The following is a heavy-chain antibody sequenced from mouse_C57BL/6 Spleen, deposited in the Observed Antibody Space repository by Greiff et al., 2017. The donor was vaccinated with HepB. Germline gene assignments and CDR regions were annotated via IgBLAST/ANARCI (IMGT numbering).Heavy chain of an antibody. CDR1: GYAFSSYW. V-gene: IGHV1-80*01. CDR3: ARSPDYYGSSYWFAY. J-gene: IGHJ2*01. D-gene: IGHD1-1*01. CDR2: IYPGDGDT. Sequence: VKLMESGAELVKPGASVKISCKASGYAFSSYWMNWVKQRPGKGLEWIGQIYPGDGDTNYNGKFKGKATLTADKSSSTAYMQLSSLTSEDSAVYFCARSPDYYGSSYWFAYWGQGTTLTVSS.